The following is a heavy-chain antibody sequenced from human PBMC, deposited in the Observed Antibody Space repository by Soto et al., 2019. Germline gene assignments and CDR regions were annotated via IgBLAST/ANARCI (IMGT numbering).Heavy chain of an antibody. V-gene: IGHV4-34*01. CDR3: AREFVVAAPGIAAAGTNYYGMDV. D-gene: IGHD6-13*01. Sequence: SETLSLTCAVYGGSFSGYYWSWIRQPPGKGLEWIGEINHSGSTNYNPSLKSRITINPDTSKNQFSLQLNSVTPEDTAVYYCAREFVVAAPGIAAAGTNYYGMDVWGQGTTVTVSS. J-gene: IGHJ6*02. CDR1: GGSFSGYY. CDR2: INHSGST.